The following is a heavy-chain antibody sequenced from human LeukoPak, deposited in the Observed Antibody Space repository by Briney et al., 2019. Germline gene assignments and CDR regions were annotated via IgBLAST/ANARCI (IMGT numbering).Heavy chain of an antibody. CDR3: ARAWGSYRYSLGAFDI. CDR2: ISWNSGSI. J-gene: IGHJ3*02. D-gene: IGHD3-16*02. Sequence: PGGSLRLSCAASGFTFDDYAMHWVRQAPGKGLEWVSGISWNSGSIGYADSVKGRFTISRDNAKNSLYLQMNSLRAEGTALYYCARAWGSYRYSLGAFDIWGQGTMVTVSS. CDR1: GFTFDDYA. V-gene: IGHV3-9*01.